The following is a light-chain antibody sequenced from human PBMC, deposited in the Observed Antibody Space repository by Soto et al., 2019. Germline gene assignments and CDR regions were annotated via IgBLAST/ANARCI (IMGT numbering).Light chain of an antibody. CDR2: RAS. J-gene: IGKJ5*01. Sequence: DVVMTQSPLSLPVTLGQPASISCRSNQSLVHSDGIAYFSWFQQRPGQAPRLLIYRASARATGIPARFSGSGSGTEFTLTISSLQSEDFAVYYCQQYNNWSFGQGTRLEIK. V-gene: IGKV2-30*02. CDR1: QSLVHSDGIAY. CDR3: QQYNNWS.